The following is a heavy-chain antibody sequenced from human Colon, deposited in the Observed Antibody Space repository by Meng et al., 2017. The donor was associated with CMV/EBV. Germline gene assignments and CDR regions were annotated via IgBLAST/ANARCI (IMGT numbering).Heavy chain of an antibody. CDR3: ARDLTVVRGVLDY. V-gene: IGHV4-4*02. CDR1: GVPSSSSDW. CDR2: VLHSGNT. J-gene: IGHJ4*02. Sequence: CPVSGVPSSSSDWWRWVRQPPGKGLEWIGEVLHSGNTNYNASLKSRVTISVDKSKNQFSLKLSPVTAADTAVYYCARDLTVVRGVLDYWSQGTLVTVSS. D-gene: IGHD3-10*01.